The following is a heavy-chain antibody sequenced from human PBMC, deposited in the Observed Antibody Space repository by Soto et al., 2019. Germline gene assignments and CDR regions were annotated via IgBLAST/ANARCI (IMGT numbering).Heavy chain of an antibody. V-gene: IGHV5-51*01. D-gene: IGHD2-15*01. J-gene: IGHJ3*02. CDR3: ARHGRVVVAANDAFDI. CDR2: IYPGDSDT. CDR1: GCSFTSYW. Sequence: GESLKISCKGSGCSFTSYWIGWVRQMPGKGLEWMGIIYPGDSDTRYSPSFQGQVTISADKSISTAYLQWSSLKASDTAMYYCARHGRVVVAANDAFDIWGQGTMVTVSS.